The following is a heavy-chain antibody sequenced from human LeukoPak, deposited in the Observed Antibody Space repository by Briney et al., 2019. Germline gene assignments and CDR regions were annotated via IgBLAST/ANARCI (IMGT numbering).Heavy chain of an antibody. V-gene: IGHV3-30*04. CDR2: ISYDGSNK. CDR1: GFTFSIYA. D-gene: IGHD5-24*01. J-gene: IGHJ6*03. Sequence: GRSLRLSCAASGFTFSIYAMHWVRQAPDKGLEWVAVISYDGSNKYYADSVKGRFTISRDNSKNTLYLQMNSLRAEDTAVYYCERDPGEMATKACYYYMDVWGKGTTVTVSS. CDR3: ERDPGEMATKACYYYMDV.